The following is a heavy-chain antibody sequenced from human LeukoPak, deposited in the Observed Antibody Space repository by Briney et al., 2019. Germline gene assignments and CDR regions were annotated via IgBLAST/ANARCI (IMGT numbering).Heavy chain of an antibody. J-gene: IGHJ4*02. CDR1: GGSLSSYS. Sequence: PSETLSLTCPVSGGSLSSYSWSWIRQPAGNGLGWIGRIYTSGSTNYNPSLKSRVTMSVDTSKNQFSLKLSSVTAADTAVYYCARGSDYVWGSYLTNDYWGQGTLVTVSS. CDR2: IYTSGST. CDR3: ARGSDYVWGSYLTNDY. D-gene: IGHD3-16*02. V-gene: IGHV4-4*07.